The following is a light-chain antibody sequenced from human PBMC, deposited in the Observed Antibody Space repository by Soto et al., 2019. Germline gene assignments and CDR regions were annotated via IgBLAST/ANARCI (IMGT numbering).Light chain of an antibody. V-gene: IGLV2-14*01. CDR1: TNDIGVYNY. CDR3: SSYKFSTTLRV. Sequence: QSALTQPASVSGSPGQSITFSCTGTTNDIGVYNYVSWFQQHPGKAPKLIIYEVTNRPSGISARFSGSKSGNTASLTISDLQAEDEADYYCSSYKFSTTLRVFGGGTKLTV. CDR2: EVT. J-gene: IGLJ3*02.